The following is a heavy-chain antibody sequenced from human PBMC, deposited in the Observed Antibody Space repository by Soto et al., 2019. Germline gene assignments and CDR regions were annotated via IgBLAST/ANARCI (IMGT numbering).Heavy chain of an antibody. CDR1: GTSIRGYY. J-gene: IGHJ4*02. D-gene: IGHD3-10*01. V-gene: IGHV4-59*01. CDR3: AREVSSFGSNNFDS. CDR2: IYYTGTT. Sequence: SETLSLTCSVSGTSIRGYYWTWIRQPPGKGLEWIGYIYYTGTTKYNPSLKSRVTISVDTSKNQFSLRLNSVTAADTAVYYCAREVSSFGSNNFDSWGQGALVTVSS.